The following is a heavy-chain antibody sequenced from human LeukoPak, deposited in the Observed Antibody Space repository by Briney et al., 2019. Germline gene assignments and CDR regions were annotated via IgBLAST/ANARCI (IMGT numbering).Heavy chain of an antibody. V-gene: IGHV3-48*03. CDR3: AELGITMIGGV. J-gene: IGHJ6*04. Sequence: GGSLRLSCAASGFTFSSYEMNWVRQAPGKGLEWVSYISSSGSTIYYADSVKGRFTISRDDAKNSLYLQMTSLRAEDTAVYYCAELGITMIGGVWGKGTTVTISS. D-gene: IGHD3-10*02. CDR2: ISSSGSTI. CDR1: GFTFSSYE.